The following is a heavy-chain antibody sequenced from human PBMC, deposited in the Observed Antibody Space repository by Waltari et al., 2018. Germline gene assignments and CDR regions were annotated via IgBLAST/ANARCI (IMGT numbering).Heavy chain of an antibody. D-gene: IGHD3-10*01. CDR3: ARGTTKLWYDY. CDR2: LSAYNGDT. J-gene: IGHJ4*02. CDR1: GYTFTNHG. Sequence: QVHLVQSGSEVKKPGASVKISCKTSGYTFTNHGISWVRQAPGQGLEWMGWLSAYNGDTNYAQSFQARVTMTIDTSTSTGYMELESLRSDDTAVYYCARGTTKLWYDYWGQGTLVTVSS. V-gene: IGHV1-18*04.